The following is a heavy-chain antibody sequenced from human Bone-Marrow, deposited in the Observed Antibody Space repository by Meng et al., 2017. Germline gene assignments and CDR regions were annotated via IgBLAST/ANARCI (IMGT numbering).Heavy chain of an antibody. Sequence: QVQPVMSWAEVKPPLASVKVSCKVSGYTLTELSMHWVRHAHGKWLEWMGGFDPEDGETIYAQKYQGRVTMTEDTSTDTAYMELSSLRSEDTAVYYCATTVLRYFDWLLGTFDYWGQGTLVTVSS. CDR3: ATTVLRYFDWLLGTFDY. V-gene: IGHV1-24*01. CDR1: GYTLTELS. J-gene: IGHJ4*02. D-gene: IGHD3-9*01. CDR2: FDPEDGET.